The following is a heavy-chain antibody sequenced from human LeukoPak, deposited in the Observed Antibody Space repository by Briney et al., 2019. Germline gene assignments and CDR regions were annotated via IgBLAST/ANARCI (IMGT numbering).Heavy chain of an antibody. CDR2: NNTNTGNP. V-gene: IGHV7-4-1*02. D-gene: IGHD4-23*01. Sequence: SSVKVPCKASAYIFTSYAMNWLRQAAGQGREGMGWNNTNTGNPTYVQGFTGGGVFSLDTSVSTEFLKISSLKAEDPAVYYSAREVWGGGGSSFGYWGQGTLVTVSS. CDR3: AREVWGGGGSSFGY. CDR1: AYIFTSYA. J-gene: IGHJ4*02.